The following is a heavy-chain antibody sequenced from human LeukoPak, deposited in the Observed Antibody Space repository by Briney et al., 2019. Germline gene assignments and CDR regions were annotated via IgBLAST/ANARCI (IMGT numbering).Heavy chain of an antibody. J-gene: IGHJ4*02. D-gene: IGHD4-23*01. CDR1: GFTFSTYW. CDR3: ARDLDYGGRSNFDH. CDR2: IKSDGSSI. V-gene: IGHV3-74*03. Sequence: GGSLRLACAASGFTFSTYWMHWVRQAPGKGLVWVSRIKSDGSSIMYADSVRGRFTISRDNAKNTLYLQMNSLRAEDTDVYYCARDLDYGGRSNFDHWGQGTLVTVSS.